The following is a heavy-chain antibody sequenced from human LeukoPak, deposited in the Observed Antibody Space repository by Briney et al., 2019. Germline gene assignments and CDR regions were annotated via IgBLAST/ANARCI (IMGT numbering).Heavy chain of an antibody. D-gene: IGHD5-18*01. CDR3: ARRVRGGYSYGDYYYGMDV. CDR2: IIPIFGTA. Sequence: SVKVSCKASGGTFSSYAISWVRQAPGQGLEWMGGIIPIFGTANYAQKFQGRVTITADGSTSTAYMELSSLRSEDTAVYYCARRVRGGYSYGDYYYGMDVWGKGTTVTVSS. J-gene: IGHJ6*04. CDR1: GGTFSSYA. V-gene: IGHV1-69*13.